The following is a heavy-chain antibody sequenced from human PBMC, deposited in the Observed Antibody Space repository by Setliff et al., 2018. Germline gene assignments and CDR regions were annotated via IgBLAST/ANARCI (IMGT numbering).Heavy chain of an antibody. CDR3: ASIDWGENFYNMDV. Sequence: PGGSLRLSCGASGFTFRKYWMYWVRQVPGKGLVWVSRISPDGTITNYADSVKGRFTISRDNAKNTLYLQMNSLRGEDTAVYFCASIDWGENFYNMDVWGKGTTVTVSS. CDR2: ISPDGTIT. D-gene: IGHD7-27*01. J-gene: IGHJ6*03. CDR1: GFTFRKYW. V-gene: IGHV3-74*01.